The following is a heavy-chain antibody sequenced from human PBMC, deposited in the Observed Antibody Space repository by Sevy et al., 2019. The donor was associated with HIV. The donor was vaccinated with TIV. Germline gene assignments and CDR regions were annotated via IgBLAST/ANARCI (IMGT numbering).Heavy chain of an antibody. CDR2: INTNTGNP. J-gene: IGHJ4*02. Sequence: ASVKVSCKASGYTFTSCAMNWVRQAPGQGLEWMGWINTNTGNPTYAQGFTGRFVFSLDTSVSAAYLQISSLKAEDTAVYYCVKIGESYFDYWGQGTLVTVSS. CDR3: VKIGESYFDY. CDR1: GYTFTSCA. V-gene: IGHV7-4-1*02.